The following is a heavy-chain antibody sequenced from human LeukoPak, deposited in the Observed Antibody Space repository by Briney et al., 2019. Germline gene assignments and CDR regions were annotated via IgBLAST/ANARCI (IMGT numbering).Heavy chain of an antibody. V-gene: IGHV3-30*04. J-gene: IGHJ6*02. CDR3: ARGGRGAVTIAGPLGGYYYYGLDV. Sequence: AGGSLRPSCAASGFTFSGSAMHWVRQAPGRGLEWVAIIVYDGSHKYYSDSVKGRFTISRDNSENTLYLQMNTLRVEDTAAYYCARGGRGAVTIAGPLGGYYYYGLDVWGQGTTVTVSS. CDR2: IVYDGSHK. CDR1: GFTFSGSA. D-gene: IGHD4-11*01.